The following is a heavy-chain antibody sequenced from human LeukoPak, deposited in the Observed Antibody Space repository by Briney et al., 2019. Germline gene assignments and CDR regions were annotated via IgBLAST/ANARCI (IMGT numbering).Heavy chain of an antibody. CDR1: GFTFSSYA. V-gene: IGHV3-30*02. CDR2: IWYGGSNK. Sequence: GGSLRLSCAASGFTFSSYAMSWVRQAPGKGLEWVAVIWYGGSNKYYADSVKGRFTISRDNSKNTLYLQMNSLRAEDTAVYYCAKDVAAAGTGFDYWGQGTLVTVSS. D-gene: IGHD6-13*01. J-gene: IGHJ4*02. CDR3: AKDVAAAGTGFDY.